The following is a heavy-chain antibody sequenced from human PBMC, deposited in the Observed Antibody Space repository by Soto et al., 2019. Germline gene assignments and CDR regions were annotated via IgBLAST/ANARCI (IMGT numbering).Heavy chain of an antibody. J-gene: IGHJ4*02. D-gene: IGHD2-2*01. Sequence: SETLSLTCSVSGGSISSSSYYWGWIRQPPGKGLEWIGNIYYIGNTYYNPSLESRVTISVDTSSNQFSLKLTSVTAADTAVYYCARFSRLVTSRGFDYWGQGTLVTVSS. CDR1: GGSISSSSYY. CDR2: IYYIGNT. V-gene: IGHV4-39*01. CDR3: ARFSRLVTSRGFDY.